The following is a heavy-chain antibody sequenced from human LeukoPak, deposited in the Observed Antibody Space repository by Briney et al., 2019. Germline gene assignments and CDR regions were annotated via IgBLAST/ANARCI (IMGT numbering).Heavy chain of an antibody. CDR1: GYTLTYSS. V-gene: IGHV1-24*01. D-gene: IGHD6-19*01. J-gene: IGHJ3*02. CDR3: ATFPVVQQWLHERAFDI. CDR2: FHPEDGET. Sequence: GASATVSCTVSGYTLTYSSMHWVRQATGKGVDWMGDFHPEDGETIYAQKFQGRVTMTEDTSTDTAYMELSSLRSEDTAVYYCATFPVVQQWLHERAFDIWGQGTMVTVSS.